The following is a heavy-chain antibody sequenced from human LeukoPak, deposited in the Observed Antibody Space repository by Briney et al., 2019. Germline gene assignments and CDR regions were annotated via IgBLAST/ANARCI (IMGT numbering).Heavy chain of an antibody. V-gene: IGHV3-21*01. CDR1: GLTFSSYS. J-gene: IGHJ4*02. CDR2: ISSSSSYI. Sequence: GGSLSLSCAASGLTFSSYSMKWVRQAPGKGLEWVSSISSSSSYIYYADSVEGLFTISRDNAKNSLYLQMNSLRAEDTAVYYCARGGDYSSSYFDYWGQGTLVTVSS. D-gene: IGHD6-13*01. CDR3: ARGGDYSSSYFDY.